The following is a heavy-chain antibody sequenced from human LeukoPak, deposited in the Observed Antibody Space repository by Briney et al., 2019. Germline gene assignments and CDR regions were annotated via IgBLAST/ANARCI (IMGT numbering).Heavy chain of an antibody. V-gene: IGHV3-74*01. D-gene: IGHD2-8*01. CDR1: GFTFSNYW. CDR2: INSDGSIT. J-gene: IGHJ6*02. CDR3: AKVMEDIVLMVYAIHSYYGMDV. Sequence: GGSLRLSCAASGFTFSNYWMHWVRQAPGKGLVWVSRINSDGSITSYADSVKGRLTISRDNAKNTLYLQMNSLRAEDTAVYYCAKVMEDIVLMVYAIHSYYGMDVWGQGTTVTVSS.